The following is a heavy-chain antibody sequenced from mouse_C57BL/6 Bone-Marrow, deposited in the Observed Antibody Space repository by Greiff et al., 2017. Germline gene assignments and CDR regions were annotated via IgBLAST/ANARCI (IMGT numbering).Heavy chain of an antibody. D-gene: IGHD1-1*01. CDR2: IIYDGSST. Sequence: EVQLVESEGGLVQPGSSLKLSCTASGFTFSDYYMAWVRQAPEKGLEWVATIIYDGSSTYYLDSLKSRFIISRDNAKNILYLQMSSLKSEDTATYYCARDPITTVVARYWYFDVGGTGTAVTVSS. CDR3: ARDPITTVVARYWYFDV. CDR1: GFTFSDYY. J-gene: IGHJ1*03. V-gene: IGHV5-16*01.